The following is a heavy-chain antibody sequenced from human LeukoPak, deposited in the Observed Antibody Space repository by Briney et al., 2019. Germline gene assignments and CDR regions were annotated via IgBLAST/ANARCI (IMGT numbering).Heavy chain of an antibody. CDR1: DGSISSYY. D-gene: IGHD1-26*01. CDR2: IYYSGST. CDR3: AGGSYSFLYFDY. V-gene: IGHV4-59*01. J-gene: IGHJ4*02. Sequence: SSETLSLTCTVSDGSISSYYWSWIRQPPGKGLEWIGYIYYSGSTNYNPSLKSRVTTSVDTSKNQFSLKLSSVTAADTAVYYCAGGSYSFLYFDYWGQGTLVTVSS.